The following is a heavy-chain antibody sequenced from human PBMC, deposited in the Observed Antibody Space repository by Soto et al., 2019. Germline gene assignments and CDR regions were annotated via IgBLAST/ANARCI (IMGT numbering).Heavy chain of an antibody. V-gene: IGHV3-23*01. CDR2: ISGSGGST. CDR3: AKDRAAWLVTPGGMDV. Sequence: EVQLLESGGGLVQPGGSLRLSCAASGFTFSSYAMSWVRQAPGKGLEWVSAISGSGGSTYYADSVKGRFTISRDNSKNTLYLQINSLRAEDTAVYYCAKDRAAWLVTPGGMDVWGQGTTVTVSS. CDR1: GFTFSSYA. D-gene: IGHD5-12*01. J-gene: IGHJ6*02.